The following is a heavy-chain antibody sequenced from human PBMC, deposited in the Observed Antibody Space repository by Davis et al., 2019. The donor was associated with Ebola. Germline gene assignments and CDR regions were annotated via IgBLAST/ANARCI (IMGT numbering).Heavy chain of an antibody. CDR3: ARDPGVDTAMGDDY. CDR1: GGTFSSYA. J-gene: IGHJ4*02. V-gene: IGHV1-69*13. D-gene: IGHD5-18*01. CDR2: IIPIFGTA. Sequence: SVKVSCKASGGTFSSYAISWVRQAPGQGLEWMGGIIPIFGTANYAQKFQGRVTITADESTSTAYMELSRLRSDDTAVYYCARDPGVDTAMGDDYWGQGTLVTVSS.